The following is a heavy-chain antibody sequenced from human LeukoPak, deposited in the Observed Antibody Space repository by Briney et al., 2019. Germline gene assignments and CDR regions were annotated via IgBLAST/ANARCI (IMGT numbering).Heavy chain of an antibody. D-gene: IGHD6-13*01. Sequence: GGSLRLSCTASAFTFSSYWMHWVRQAPGKGLEWVGRLKSKTGGGTPDHAAPVKGRFTISRDDSKNTLYLQMNSLKTEDTAVYYCFAAAGTFDYWGQGTLVTVSS. CDR1: AFTFSSYW. CDR3: FAAAGTFDY. V-gene: IGHV3-15*01. CDR2: LKSKTGGGTP. J-gene: IGHJ4*02.